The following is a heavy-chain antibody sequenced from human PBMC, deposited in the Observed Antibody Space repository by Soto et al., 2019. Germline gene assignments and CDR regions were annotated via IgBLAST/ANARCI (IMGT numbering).Heavy chain of an antibody. CDR2: IYYSGIT. D-gene: IGHD2-2*01. J-gene: IGHJ3*02. V-gene: IGHV4-59*08. CDR3: ARTVVVPAALRSYAIDI. Sequence: SETLSLTCTVSGGSINSAYWSWIRQPPGKGLEWIGYIYYSGITKYNPSLKSRVTISVDTSKNQVSLKVSSVTAADTAVYYCARTVVVPAALRSYAIDIWGQGTMVTVSS. CDR1: GGSINSAY.